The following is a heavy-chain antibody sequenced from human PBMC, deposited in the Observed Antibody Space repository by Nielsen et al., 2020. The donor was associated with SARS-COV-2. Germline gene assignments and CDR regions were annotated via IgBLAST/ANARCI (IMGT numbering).Heavy chain of an antibody. V-gene: IGHV7-4-1*02. Sequence: ASVKVSCKASGYTFTSYAMNWVRQAPGQGLEWMGWINTNTGNPTYAQGFTGRFVFSLDTSVSTAYLQISSLKAEDTAVYYCARLPGYCSSTSCTTDWFDPWGQGTLVTVSS. D-gene: IGHD2-2*01. CDR1: GYTFTSYA. CDR3: ARLPGYCSSTSCTTDWFDP. J-gene: IGHJ5*02. CDR2: INTNTGNP.